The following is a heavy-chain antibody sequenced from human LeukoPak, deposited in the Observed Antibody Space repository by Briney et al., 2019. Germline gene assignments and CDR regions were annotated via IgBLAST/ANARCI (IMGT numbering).Heavy chain of an antibody. CDR3: AREPSTVTTRYYFDY. Sequence: PGGSLRLSRAASGFTFSSYGMHWVRQAPGKGLEWVAVIWYDGSNKYYADSVKGRFTISRDNSKNTLYLQMNSLRAEDTAVYYCAREPSTVTTRYYFDYWGQGTLVTVSS. CDR1: GFTFSSYG. V-gene: IGHV3-33*01. CDR2: IWYDGSNK. D-gene: IGHD4-17*01. J-gene: IGHJ4*02.